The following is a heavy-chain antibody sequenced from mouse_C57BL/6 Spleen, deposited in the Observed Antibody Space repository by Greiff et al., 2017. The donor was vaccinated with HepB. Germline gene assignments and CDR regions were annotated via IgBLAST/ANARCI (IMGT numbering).Heavy chain of an antibody. CDR3: ARTGNSNYFWYFDV. J-gene: IGHJ1*03. D-gene: IGHD2-5*01. Sequence: QVQLQQSGAELVRPGASVKLSCKASGYTFTDYYINWVKQRPGQGLEWIARIYPGSGNTYYNEKFKGKATLTAEKSSSTAYMQLSSLTSEDSAVYFRARTGNSNYFWYFDVWGTGTTVTVSS. V-gene: IGHV1-76*01. CDR1: GYTFTDYY. CDR2: IYPGSGNT.